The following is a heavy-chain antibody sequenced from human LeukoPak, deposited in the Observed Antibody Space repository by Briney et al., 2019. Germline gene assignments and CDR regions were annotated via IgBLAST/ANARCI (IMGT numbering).Heavy chain of an antibody. CDR2: VEHDGTTK. CDR1: GFTFASLG. V-gene: IGHV3-30*02. D-gene: IGHD6-13*01. J-gene: IGHJ1*01. Sequence: GGSLRLSCTTSGFTFASLGMHWVRQAPGKGLEWVAFVEHDGTTKYYADSVKGRFSISRDNSKNTLYLQMNSLRAEDTAVYYCAKGVIAAAGITEYFQHWGQGTLVTVSS. CDR3: AKGVIAAAGITEYFQH.